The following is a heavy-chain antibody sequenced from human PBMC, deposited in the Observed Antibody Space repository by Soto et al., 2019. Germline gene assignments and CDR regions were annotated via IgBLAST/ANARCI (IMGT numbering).Heavy chain of an antibody. V-gene: IGHV5-51*01. CDR2: IYPGDSET. J-gene: IGHJ4*02. Sequence: GESLKISCKGSGYSFSTFWICCFLQMPGKGLEWMGIIYPGDSETKYSPDFEGQVTISADRSTNTAYLQWRSLRASDTAMYYCARSGFPGAIYFDSWGLGTLVTVSS. CDR3: ARSGFPGAIYFDS. CDR1: GYSFSTFW.